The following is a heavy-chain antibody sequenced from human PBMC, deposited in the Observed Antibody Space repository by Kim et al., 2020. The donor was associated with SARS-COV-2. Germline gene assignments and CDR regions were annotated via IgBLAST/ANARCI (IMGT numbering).Heavy chain of an antibody. D-gene: IGHD2-2*01. Sequence: RFTISRDNAKNTLYLQMNRLRAEDTAVYYCARRCSSTSCSFYYYYYGMDVWGQGTTVTVSS. J-gene: IGHJ6*02. V-gene: IGHV3-74*01. CDR3: ARRCSSTSCSFYYYYYGMDV.